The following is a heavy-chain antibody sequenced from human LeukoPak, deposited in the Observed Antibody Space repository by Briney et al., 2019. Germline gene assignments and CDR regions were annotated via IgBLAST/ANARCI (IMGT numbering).Heavy chain of an antibody. J-gene: IGHJ4*02. Sequence: ASVKVSCKASGYTFTGYYMHWVRQAPGQGLEWMGWINPNSGGTNYAQKFQGRVTMTRDTSISTAYIELSRLRSDDTAVYYCARVISGYDWIGIDYWGQGTLVTVSS. V-gene: IGHV1-2*02. CDR2: INPNSGGT. CDR1: GYTFTGYY. D-gene: IGHD5-12*01. CDR3: ARVISGYDWIGIDY.